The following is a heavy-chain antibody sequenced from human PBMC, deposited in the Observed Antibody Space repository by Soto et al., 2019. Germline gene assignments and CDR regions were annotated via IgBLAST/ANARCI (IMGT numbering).Heavy chain of an antibody. D-gene: IGHD2-21*02. V-gene: IGHV4-30-4*01. Sequence: SETLSLTCTVSGGSISSGDYYWSWIRQPPGKGLEWIGYIYYSGSTYYNPSLKSRVTISVDTSKNQFSLKLSSVTAADTAVYYCARGYCGGDCLDYYYYGMDVWGQGTTVTVSS. CDR1: GGSISSGDYY. CDR2: IYYSGST. J-gene: IGHJ6*02. CDR3: ARGYCGGDCLDYYYYGMDV.